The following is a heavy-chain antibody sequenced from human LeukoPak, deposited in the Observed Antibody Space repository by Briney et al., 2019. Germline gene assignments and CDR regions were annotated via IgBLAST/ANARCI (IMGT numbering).Heavy chain of an antibody. D-gene: IGHD2-2*02. CDR1: GYTFTGYY. V-gene: IGHV1-2*02. CDR2: INPNSGGT. J-gene: IGHJ5*02. Sequence: ASVKVSCKASGYTFTGYYMHWVRQAPGQGLEWMGWINPNSGGTNYAQKFQGRVTMTRDTSISTAYMELSRLRSDDTAVYYCARDEILGYCSSTSCYTGLYNWFDPWGQGTLVTVSS. CDR3: ARDEILGYCSSTSCYTGLYNWFDP.